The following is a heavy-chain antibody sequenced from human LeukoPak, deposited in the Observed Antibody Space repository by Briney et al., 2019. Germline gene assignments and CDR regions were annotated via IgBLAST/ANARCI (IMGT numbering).Heavy chain of an antibody. CDR2: INHSGST. Sequence: SETLSLTCAVYGGSFSGYYWSWIRQPPGKGLEWIGEINHSGSTNYNPSLKSRVTISVDTSKNQFSLKLSSVTAADTAVYYCARVSSSRARIDYWGQGTLVTVSS. J-gene: IGHJ4*02. V-gene: IGHV4-34*01. D-gene: IGHD6-13*01. CDR3: ARVSSSRARIDY. CDR1: GGSFSGYY.